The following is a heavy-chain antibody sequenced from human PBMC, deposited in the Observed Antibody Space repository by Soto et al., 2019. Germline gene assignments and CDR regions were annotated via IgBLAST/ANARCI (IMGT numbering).Heavy chain of an antibody. CDR3: AKGSGSYSGSFDY. D-gene: IGHD1-26*01. Sequence: EVQLVESGGGLVQPGRSLRLSCAASGFTFDDYVMHWVRQAPGKGLEWVSGITWNSGSIDYADSVKGRFTISRDNAKNSLYLQMNSLRAEDTALYYCAKGSGSYSGSFDYWGQGTLVTVSS. CDR2: ITWNSGSI. CDR1: GFTFDDYV. J-gene: IGHJ4*02. V-gene: IGHV3-9*01.